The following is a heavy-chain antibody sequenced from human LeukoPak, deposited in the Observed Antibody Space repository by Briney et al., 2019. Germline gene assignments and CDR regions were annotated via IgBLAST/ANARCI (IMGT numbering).Heavy chain of an antibody. CDR3: ARATSWYVSCFDP. CDR1: GGSISGYY. V-gene: IGHV4-4*07. CDR2: IYTSGST. J-gene: IGHJ5*02. D-gene: IGHD2-2*01. Sequence: SETLSLTCTVSGGSISGYYWSWIRQPAGKGLEWIGRIYTSGSTTYNPSLKSRVTMSVDTSRNQFSLKLSSVTAADTAVYYCARATSWYVSCFDPWGRGTLVTVSS.